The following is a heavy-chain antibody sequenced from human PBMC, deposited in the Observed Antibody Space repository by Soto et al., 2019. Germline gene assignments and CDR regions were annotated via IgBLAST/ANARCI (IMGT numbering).Heavy chain of an antibody. CDR2: ISAYNGNT. V-gene: IGHV1-18*01. Sequence: QVQLVQSGAEVKKPGASVKVSCKASGYTFTSYGISWVRQAPGQGLEWMGWISAYNGNTNYAQKLQGRVTMTTDTPTRTAYMELRRLSSDDTAVYYCARVMEALGFDYWGQGTLVTVSS. CDR3: ARVMEALGFDY. D-gene: IGHD1-1*01. CDR1: GYTFTSYG. J-gene: IGHJ4*02.